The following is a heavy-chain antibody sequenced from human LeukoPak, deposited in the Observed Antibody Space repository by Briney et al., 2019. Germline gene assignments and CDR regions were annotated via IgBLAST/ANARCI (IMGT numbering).Heavy chain of an antibody. CDR3: ARVQYYNILTGSFHS. J-gene: IGHJ4*02. D-gene: IGHD3-9*01. V-gene: IGHV1-2*02. CDR2: INPDSGDT. CDR1: GYTFTDYF. Sequence: GASVKVSCKASGYTFTDYFMNWVRQAPGQGLEWMGWINPDSGDTNFAQKFQGRVSMTRDTSISTAYMELSRLRSDDTAYYYCARVQYYNILTGSFHSWGQGTLVTVSS.